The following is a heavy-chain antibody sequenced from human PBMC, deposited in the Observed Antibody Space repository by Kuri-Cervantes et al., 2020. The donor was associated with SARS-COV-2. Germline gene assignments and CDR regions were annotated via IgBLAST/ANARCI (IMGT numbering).Heavy chain of an antibody. D-gene: IGHD3-3*01. CDR3: ARGPPSGLRFLLF. CDR1: GYTFTGYY. J-gene: IGHJ4*02. CDR2: INPSGGST. Sequence: SVNVSCKGSGYTFTGYYMHWVRQAPGQGLEWMGIINPSGGSTSYAQKFQGRVTMTRDTSTSTVYMELSSLRSEDTAVYYCARGPPSGLRFLLFWGQGTLVTVS. V-gene: IGHV1-46*03.